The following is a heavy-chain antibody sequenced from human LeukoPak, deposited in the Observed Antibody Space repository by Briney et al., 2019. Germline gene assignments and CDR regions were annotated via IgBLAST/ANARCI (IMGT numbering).Heavy chain of an antibody. J-gene: IGHJ6*02. CDR1: GYTFTSYG. D-gene: IGHD3-3*01. Sequence: ASVKVSCKASGYTFTSYGISWVRQAPGQGLEWMGWISAYNGNTDYAQKLQGRVTMTTDTSTSTAYMELRSLRSDDTAVYYCARVDMVLRFLEWTPSKGMDVWGQGTTVTVSS. CDR3: ARVDMVLRFLEWTPSKGMDV. CDR2: ISAYNGNT. V-gene: IGHV1-18*01.